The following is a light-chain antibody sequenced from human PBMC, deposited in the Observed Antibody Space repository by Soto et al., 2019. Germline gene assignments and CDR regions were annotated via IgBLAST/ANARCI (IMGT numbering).Light chain of an antibody. V-gene: IGKV3-20*01. Sequence: EIVLTQSPGTLSLSPGERATLSCRASQSVSSSYLAWYQQKPGQAPRLLIYGASNRATGIPDRFSGSGSGTDFTLTISRLEPEDFAIYYCQQYGSSPYTFGQGTKREI. CDR2: GAS. CDR3: QQYGSSPYT. CDR1: QSVSSSY. J-gene: IGKJ2*01.